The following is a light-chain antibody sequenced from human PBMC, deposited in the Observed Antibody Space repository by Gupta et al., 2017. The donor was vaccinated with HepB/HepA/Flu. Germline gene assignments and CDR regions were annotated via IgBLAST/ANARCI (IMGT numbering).Light chain of an antibody. V-gene: IGKV1-39*01. J-gene: IGKJ1*01. Sequence: DIQMTQSPSSLSASVGDRVTITCRASQSISSYLNWYQQKPGKAPNLLIYAASRLQSGVPSRFSGSGSGTDFTLTISSLQPEDFATYYCQQNDNTPQTFGQGTKVEIK. CDR3: QQNDNTPQT. CDR2: AAS. CDR1: QSISSY.